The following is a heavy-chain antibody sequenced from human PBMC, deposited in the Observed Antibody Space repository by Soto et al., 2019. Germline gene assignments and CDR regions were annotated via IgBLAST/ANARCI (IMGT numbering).Heavy chain of an antibody. Sequence: QVQLQESGPGLVRPSETLSLTCTVSGGSISGFYWSWIRQPPGKGLECIGYVYYKGSTNYNPSLKSRVTISVDTSKNQFSLKLSSVTTADTAVYYCARGGGPLWPIDYWGQGTLVTVSS. CDR3: ARGGGPLWPIDY. V-gene: IGHV4-59*01. D-gene: IGHD3-10*01. CDR2: VYYKGST. CDR1: GGSISGFY. J-gene: IGHJ4*02.